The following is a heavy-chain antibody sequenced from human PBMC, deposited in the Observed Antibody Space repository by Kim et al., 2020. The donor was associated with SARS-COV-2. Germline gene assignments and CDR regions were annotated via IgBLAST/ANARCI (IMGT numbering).Heavy chain of an antibody. CDR2: ISGSGGST. CDR1: GFTFNSYA. J-gene: IGHJ4*02. Sequence: GGSLRLSCAASGFTFNSYAMSWVRQAPGKGLEWVSGISGSGGSTYYADSVKGRFTISRDNSKNTLYLQMNSLRAEDTAVYYCAKDRVAAAGTTSFDYWGQGTLVTVSS. D-gene: IGHD6-13*01. CDR3: AKDRVAAAGTTSFDY. V-gene: IGHV3-23*01.